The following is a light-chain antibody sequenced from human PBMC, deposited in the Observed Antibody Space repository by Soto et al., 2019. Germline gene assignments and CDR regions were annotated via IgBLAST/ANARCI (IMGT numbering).Light chain of an antibody. V-gene: IGLV2-23*01. CDR2: KGT. J-gene: IGLJ1*01. CDR3: CSSAPESTYV. Sequence: QSALAQPASVSGSPGQSITISCTGTSSDVGAYNSVSWYQQHPHRAPQVIIYKGTQRPSGVSNRFSGSTSGNAASLTISALQTDDEADYFGCSSAPESTYVCGTGSKVIVL. CDR1: SSDVGAYNS.